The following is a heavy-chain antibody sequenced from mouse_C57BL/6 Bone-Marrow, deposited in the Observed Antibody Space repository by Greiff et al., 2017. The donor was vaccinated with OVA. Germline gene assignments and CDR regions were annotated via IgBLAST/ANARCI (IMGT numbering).Heavy chain of an antibody. D-gene: IGHD1-1*01. CDR1: GYTFTSYW. Sequence: QVQLQQSGAELVKPGASVKLSCKASGYTFTSYWMHWVKQRPGRGLEWIGRIDPNSGGTKYNEKFKSKATLTVDKPSSTAYMQLSSLTSEDSAVYDCARRYYGSSYYAMDYWGQGTSVTVSS. CDR2: IDPNSGGT. CDR3: ARRYYGSSYYAMDY. V-gene: IGHV1-72*01. J-gene: IGHJ4*01.